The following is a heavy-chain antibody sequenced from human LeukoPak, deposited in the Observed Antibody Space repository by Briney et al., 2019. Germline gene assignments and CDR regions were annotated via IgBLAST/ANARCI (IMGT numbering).Heavy chain of an antibody. J-gene: IGHJ4*02. CDR3: ARENRGVTPFDY. V-gene: IGHV4-39*07. CDR1: GGSISSSSYY. CDR2: IYYSGST. Sequence: SETLSLTCTVSGGSISSSSYYWGWIRQPPGKGLEWIGSIYYSGSTYYNPSLKSRVTMSVDTSKNQFSLKLSSVTAADTAVYYCARENRGVTPFDYWGQGTLVTVSS. D-gene: IGHD4-23*01.